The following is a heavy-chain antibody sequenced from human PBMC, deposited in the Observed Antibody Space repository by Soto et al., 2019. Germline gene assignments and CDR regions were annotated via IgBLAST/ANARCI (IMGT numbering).Heavy chain of an antibody. Sequence: GGSQILYCSFAGFPFSGYAMNWVRQAPGKGLEWVSIISSRGDRTSYAESVKGRFTISRDDSKNTLFLHMNSLGAEDTAVYYCAKETGYSYGFQPNALDVWGQGTTVTVSS. D-gene: IGHD5-18*01. CDR1: GFPFSGYA. J-gene: IGHJ6*02. CDR3: AKETGYSYGFQPNALDV. V-gene: IGHV3-23*01. CDR2: ISSRGDRT.